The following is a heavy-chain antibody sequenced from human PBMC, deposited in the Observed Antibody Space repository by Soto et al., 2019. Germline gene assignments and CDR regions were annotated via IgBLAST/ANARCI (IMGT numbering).Heavy chain of an antibody. V-gene: IGHV4-39*01. CDR1: GGSISSSSYY. J-gene: IGHJ4*02. CDR3: ARIPIVVVPAAIFDY. D-gene: IGHD2-2*02. CDR2: IYYSGST. Sequence: QLQLQESGPGLVKPSETLSLTCTVSGGSISSSSYYWGWIRQPPGKGLEWIGSIYYSGSTYYNPSLKRRVTLSVDTSKNQFSLKLSSVTAADTAVYYCARIPIVVVPAAIFDYWGQGTLVTVSS.